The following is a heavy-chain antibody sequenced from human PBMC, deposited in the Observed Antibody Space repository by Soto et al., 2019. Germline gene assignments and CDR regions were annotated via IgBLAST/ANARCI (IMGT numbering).Heavy chain of an antibody. J-gene: IGHJ4*02. CDR3: AKGSSTTNFSYLDY. CDR2: ISWNSGNI. Sequence: EVQLVESGGGLVQPGRSLRLSCGASGFTFDDYAMHWVRQATGKGLEWVSSISWNSGNIGYADSVKGRFIISRDNAKNSLYLHMNRLRPEDTALYYCAKGSSTTNFSYLDYGGQGTLVTVSS. V-gene: IGHV3-9*01. D-gene: IGHD2-2*01. CDR1: GFTFDDYA.